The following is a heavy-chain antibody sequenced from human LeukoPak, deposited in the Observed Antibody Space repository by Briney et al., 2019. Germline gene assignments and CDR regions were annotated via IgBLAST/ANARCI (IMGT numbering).Heavy chain of an antibody. D-gene: IGHD3-3*01. Sequence: SVKVSCKASGGTFSSYAISWVRQAPGQGLEWMGGIIPIFGTANYAQKFQGRVTITADESTSTAYMELSSLRSEDTAVYYCARGDFWSGYYLYYYDYMDVWGKGTTVTVSS. V-gene: IGHV1-69*01. CDR2: IIPIFGTA. CDR1: GGTFSSYA. CDR3: ARGDFWSGYYLYYYDYMDV. J-gene: IGHJ6*03.